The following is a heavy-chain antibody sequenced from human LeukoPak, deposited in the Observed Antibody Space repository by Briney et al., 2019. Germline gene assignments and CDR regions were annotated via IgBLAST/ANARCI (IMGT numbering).Heavy chain of an antibody. V-gene: IGHV1-18*01. CDR3: ARDFLGGSYPEKLSYWYFDL. D-gene: IGHD1-26*01. CDR2: ISAYNGNT. J-gene: IGHJ2*01. CDR1: GYTFTSYG. Sequence: ASVKVSCKASGYTFTSYGISWVRQAPGQGLEWMGWISAYNGNTNYARKLQGRVTMTTDTSTSTAYMELRSLRSDDTAVYYCARDFLGGSYPEKLSYWYFDLWGRGTLVTVSS.